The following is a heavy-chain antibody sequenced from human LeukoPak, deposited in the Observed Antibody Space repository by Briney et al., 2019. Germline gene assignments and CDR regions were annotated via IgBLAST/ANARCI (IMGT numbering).Heavy chain of an antibody. J-gene: IGHJ6*02. D-gene: IGHD3-10*01. Sequence: GASVKVSCKVSGYTLTELSMHWVRQAPGKGLEWMGGFDPEDGETIYAQKFQGRVTMTEDTSTDTAYMELSSLRSEDTAVYYCATEIPPIPSYYYGSGSRKYYYYYYGMDVWGQGTTVTVSS. CDR1: GYTLTELS. V-gene: IGHV1-24*01. CDR3: ATEIPPIPSYYYGSGSRKYYYYYYGMDV. CDR2: FDPEDGET.